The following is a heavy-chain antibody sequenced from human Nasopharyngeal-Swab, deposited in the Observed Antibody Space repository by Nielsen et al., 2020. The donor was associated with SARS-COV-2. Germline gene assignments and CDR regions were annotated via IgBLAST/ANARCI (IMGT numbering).Heavy chain of an antibody. Sequence: SETLSLTCTVSGGSISSYYWSWIRQPPGKGLEWIGYIYYSGSTNYNPSLKSRATISVDTSKNQFSLKLSSVTAADTAVYYCAGETTLTYYFDYWGQGTLVTVSS. CDR2: IYYSGST. V-gene: IGHV4-59*01. J-gene: IGHJ4*02. CDR1: GGSISSYY. D-gene: IGHD4-17*01. CDR3: AGETTLTYYFDY.